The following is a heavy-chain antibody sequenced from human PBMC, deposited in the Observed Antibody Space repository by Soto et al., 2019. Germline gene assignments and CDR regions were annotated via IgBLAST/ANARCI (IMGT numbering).Heavy chain of an antibody. CDR3: ARRGQQLTNKGVVRGWFDP. CDR2: INHTGNT. J-gene: IGHJ5*02. D-gene: IGHD6-13*01. Sequence: QVQLQQWGAGLLKPSETLSLTCAVYGGSFSGYYWSWIRQPPGKGLEWIGEINHTGNTYYSPSLKSRVTISVDTSKNQFSLHVSSVTAADTAVYYCARRGQQLTNKGVVRGWFDPWGQGSLVTVSS. CDR1: GGSFSGYY. V-gene: IGHV4-34*01.